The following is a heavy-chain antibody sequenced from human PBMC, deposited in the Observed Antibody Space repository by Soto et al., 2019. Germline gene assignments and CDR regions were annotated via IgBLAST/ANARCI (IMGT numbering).Heavy chain of an antibody. Sequence: VGSLRLSCAASGFTFSSHSINWVRQAPGKGLEWVSYISGSGATKYYADSVKGRFTISRGNARNSLYLQMSSLSDEDTAVYYCARAIRGFSYVVDYWGQGTLVTVSS. CDR2: ISGSGATK. CDR3: ARAIRGFSYVVDY. D-gene: IGHD5-18*01. CDR1: GFTFSSHS. V-gene: IGHV3-48*02. J-gene: IGHJ4*02.